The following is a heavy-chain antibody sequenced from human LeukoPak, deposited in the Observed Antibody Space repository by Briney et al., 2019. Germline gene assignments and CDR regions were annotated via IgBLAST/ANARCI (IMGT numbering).Heavy chain of an antibody. CDR3: ARHYDSSGYWYYFDY. Sequence: PSETLSLTCTVSGGSISSYYWSWIRQPPGKGLDWIGYVYYSGSSNYNPSLKSRVTISVDTSKNQFSLKLSSVTAADTAVYYCARHYDSSGYWYYFDYWGQGALVPVSS. D-gene: IGHD3-22*01. J-gene: IGHJ4*02. V-gene: IGHV4-59*08. CDR2: VYYSGSS. CDR1: GGSISSYY.